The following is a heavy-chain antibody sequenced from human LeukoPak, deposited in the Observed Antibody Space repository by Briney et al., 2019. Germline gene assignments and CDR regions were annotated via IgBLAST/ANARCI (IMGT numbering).Heavy chain of an antibody. CDR2: IYHSGST. CDR3: ARSSSSWIFDY. J-gene: IGHJ4*02. D-gene: IGHD6-13*01. V-gene: IGHV4-4*02. CDR1: GGSISSSNW. Sequence: SGTLSLTCAVSGGSISSSNWWSWVRQSPGKGLEWIGEIYHSGSTNYNPSLKGRVTISVDKSKNQFSLKLTSVTAADTAVYYCARSSSSWIFDYWGQGTQVTVSS.